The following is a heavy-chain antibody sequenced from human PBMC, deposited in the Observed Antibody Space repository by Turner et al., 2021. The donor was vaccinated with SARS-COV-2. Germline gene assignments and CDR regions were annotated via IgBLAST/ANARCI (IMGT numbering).Heavy chain of an antibody. Sequence: VQLVESGGGVVRPGGPLRLSFVVSAFTFNSYWMHWVRQVPGKGLVWVSRINTDGSTTTFADSVKGRFTISRDNAKNTLYLQMNSLRVEDTGVYYCAKEVQSSGSRTYDYWGQGTLVTVSS. CDR3: AKEVQSSGSRTYDY. CDR2: INTDGSTT. V-gene: IGHV3-74*01. J-gene: IGHJ4*02. CDR1: AFTFNSYW. D-gene: IGHD6-19*01.